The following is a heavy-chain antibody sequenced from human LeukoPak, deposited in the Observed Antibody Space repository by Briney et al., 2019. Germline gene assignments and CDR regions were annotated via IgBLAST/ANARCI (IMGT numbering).Heavy chain of an antibody. D-gene: IGHD5-24*01. CDR2: FYTSGST. Sequence: SETLSLTCTVSGGSISSGSYYWSWIRQPAGMGLEWIGRFYTSGSTNYNPSLKSRVTISVDTSKNQFSLKLSSVTAADTAVYYCARGRDGYNFLNRGEYYYFDYWGQGTLVTVSS. CDR3: ARGRDGYNFLNRGEYYYFDY. J-gene: IGHJ4*02. CDR1: GGSISSGSYY. V-gene: IGHV4-61*02.